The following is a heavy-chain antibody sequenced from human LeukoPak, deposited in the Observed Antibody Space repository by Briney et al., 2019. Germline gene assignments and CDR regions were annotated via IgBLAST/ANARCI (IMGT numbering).Heavy chain of an antibody. CDR3: ARVKDGSGSYLVPIYYYYYMDV. CDR1: GGSISSGSYY. V-gene: IGHV4-61*01. Sequence: SETLSLTCTVSGGSISSGSYYWSWIRQPPGKGLEWIGYIYYSGSTNYNPSLKSRVTISVDTSKNQFSLKLSSVTAADTAVYYCARVKDGSGSYLVPIYYYYYMDVWGKGTTVTISS. CDR2: IYYSGST. J-gene: IGHJ6*03. D-gene: IGHD3-10*01.